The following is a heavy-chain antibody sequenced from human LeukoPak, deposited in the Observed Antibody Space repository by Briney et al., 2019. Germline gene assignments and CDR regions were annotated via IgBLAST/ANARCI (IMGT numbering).Heavy chain of an antibody. J-gene: IGHJ4*02. CDR2: ISGSGGST. Sequence: GGSLRLSCAASGFTFSRYAIHWVRQAPGKGLEWVSAISGSGGSTYYADSVKGRFTISRDNSKNTLYLQMNSLRAEDTAVYYCAKDRGSGYYYSFDYWGQGTLVTVSS. V-gene: IGHV3-23*01. D-gene: IGHD3-22*01. CDR1: GFTFSRYA. CDR3: AKDRGSGYYYSFDY.